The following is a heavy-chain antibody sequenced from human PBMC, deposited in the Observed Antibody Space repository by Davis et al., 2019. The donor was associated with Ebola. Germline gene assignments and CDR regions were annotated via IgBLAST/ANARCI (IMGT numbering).Heavy chain of an antibody. J-gene: IGHJ4*02. CDR3: AKDQPATGYSSRYYFDY. D-gene: IGHD6-19*01. V-gene: IGHV3-74*01. CDR2: INSDGSST. Sequence: GESLKISCAASGFTFSSYWMHWVRLAPGKGLVWVSHINSDGSSTSYADSVKGRFTISRDNSKNTLYLQMNSLRAEDTAVYYCAKDQPATGYSSRYYFDYWGQGTLVTVSS. CDR1: GFTFSSYW.